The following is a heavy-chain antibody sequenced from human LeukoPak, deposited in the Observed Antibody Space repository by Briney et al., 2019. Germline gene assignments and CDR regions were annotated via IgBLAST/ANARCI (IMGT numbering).Heavy chain of an antibody. CDR3: ARSYTRGGLYYDFWSGYYFDY. Sequence: ASVKVSCKASGYTFTSYGISWVRQAPGQGLEWMGWISAYNGNTNYAQKLQGRVTMTTDTSTSTAYMELRSLRSDDTAVYYCARSYTRGGLYYDFWSGYYFDYWGQGTLVTVSS. CDR2: ISAYNGNT. CDR1: GYTFTSYG. V-gene: IGHV1-18*01. D-gene: IGHD3-3*01. J-gene: IGHJ4*02.